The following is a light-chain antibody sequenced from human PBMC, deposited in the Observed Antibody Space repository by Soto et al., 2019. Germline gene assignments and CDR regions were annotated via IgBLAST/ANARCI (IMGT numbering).Light chain of an antibody. V-gene: IGKV3-20*01. CDR1: QSVGSNY. CDR2: GAS. Sequence: EIVLTQSPGTLSLSPGERATLSCRASQSVGSNYLAWYQQNPGQAPRLLIYGASSRATGIPDRFSGSGSGTEFTLTISSLQSEDFGVYYCQQYNNWWTFGQGTKVDIK. CDR3: QQYNNWWT. J-gene: IGKJ1*01.